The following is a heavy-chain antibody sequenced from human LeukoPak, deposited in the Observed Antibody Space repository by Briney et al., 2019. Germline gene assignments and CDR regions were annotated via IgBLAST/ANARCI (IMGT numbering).Heavy chain of an antibody. CDR2: INHSGST. J-gene: IGHJ1*01. Sequence: SETLSLTCAVYGGSFSGYYWSWIRQPPGKGLEWIGEINHSGSTNYNPSLKSRVTISVDTSKNQFSLKLSSVTAADTAVYYCARSRPLGYCSGGSCYSPYFQHWGQDTLVTVSS. V-gene: IGHV4-34*01. CDR3: ARSRPLGYCSGGSCYSPYFQH. CDR1: GGSFSGYY. D-gene: IGHD2-15*01.